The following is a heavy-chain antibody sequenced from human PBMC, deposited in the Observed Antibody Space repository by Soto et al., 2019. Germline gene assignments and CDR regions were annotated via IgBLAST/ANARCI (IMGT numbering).Heavy chain of an antibody. CDR2: IYSGGST. J-gene: IGHJ6*02. D-gene: IGHD5-18*01. CDR3: ARAGQPLYYYYYGMDV. Sequence: GGSLRLSCAASGFTVSSNYMSWVRQAPGKGLEWVSVIYSGGSTYYADSVKGRFTISRDNSKNTLYLQMNSLRAEDTAVYYCARAGQPLYYYYYGMDVWGQGTTVTVSS. CDR1: GFTVSSNY. V-gene: IGHV3-53*01.